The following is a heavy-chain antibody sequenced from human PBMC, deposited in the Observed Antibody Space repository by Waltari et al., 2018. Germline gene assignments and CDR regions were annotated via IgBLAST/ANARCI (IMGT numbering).Heavy chain of an antibody. CDR3: AKNPPSTVTVYYYYYYMDV. D-gene: IGHD4-17*01. CDR1: GFTFSSYG. J-gene: IGHJ6*03. CDR2: IRYDGRNK. Sequence: QVQLVESGGGVVQPGGSLRLSCAASGFTFSSYGMHWVRQAPGKGLEWVAFIRYDGRNKYYADSVKGRFTISRDNSKNTLYLQMNSLRAEDTAVYYCAKNPPSTVTVYYYYYYMDVWGKGTTVTVSS. V-gene: IGHV3-30*02.